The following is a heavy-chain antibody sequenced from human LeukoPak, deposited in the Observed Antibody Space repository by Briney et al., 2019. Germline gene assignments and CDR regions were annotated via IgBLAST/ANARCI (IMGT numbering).Heavy chain of an antibody. J-gene: IGHJ4*02. D-gene: IGHD6-6*01. CDR2: IKQEGSEK. Sequence: GSLRLSCGAFGFTFSSFWMSWGRQAPGKGLGWVANIKQEGSEKNSVDSVKGRFTISRANAKNSMYLQMNRLRAEDTAVYYCARESSSSRYYFDYWGQGTLVTVSS. CDR1: GFTFSSFW. CDR3: ARESSSSRYYFDY. V-gene: IGHV3-7*01.